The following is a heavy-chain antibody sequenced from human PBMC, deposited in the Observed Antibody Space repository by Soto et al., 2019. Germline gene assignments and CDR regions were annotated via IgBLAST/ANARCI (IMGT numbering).Heavy chain of an antibody. D-gene: IGHD2-2*01. J-gene: IGHJ5*02. CDR3: ARDDEGYSSTSCRFDP. CDR1: GYTFTSYG. V-gene: IGHV1-18*01. Sequence: ASVKVSCKASGYTFTSYGISWVRQAPGQGLEWMGWISAYNGNTNYAQKLQGRVTMTTDTSTSTAYMELRSLRSDDTAVYYCARDDEGYSSTSCRFDPWGQGTLVTSPQ. CDR2: ISAYNGNT.